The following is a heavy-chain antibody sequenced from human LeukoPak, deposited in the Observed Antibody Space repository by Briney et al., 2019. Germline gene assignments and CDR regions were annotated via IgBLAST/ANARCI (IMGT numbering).Heavy chain of an antibody. Sequence: GGSLRLSCAASGFTVSRNYTSWVRQAPGKGLEWVSVLYSDGSTYHADSVKGRFTISRDNSKNTLYLQMNSLRAEDTAVYYCVKDSTHFRVWDSYDTTGLNYWGQGTLVTVSS. CDR2: LYSDGST. CDR3: VKDSTHFRVWDSYDTTGLNY. D-gene: IGHD3-22*01. V-gene: IGHV3-53*05. J-gene: IGHJ4*02. CDR1: GFTVSRNY.